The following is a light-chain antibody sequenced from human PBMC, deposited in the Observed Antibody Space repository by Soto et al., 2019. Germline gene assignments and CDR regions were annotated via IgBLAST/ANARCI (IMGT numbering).Light chain of an antibody. CDR2: DAS. CDR3: QQRDKWPVP. V-gene: IGKV3-11*01. J-gene: IGKJ4*01. CDR1: QSVGSH. Sequence: EVVLTQSPATLSSSLGERATLSCTASQSVGSHLAWYQQKPGQPPRLLIYDASNRPTGIPARFSGSGSGTDFTLSISSLEPEDFAVYYCQQRDKWPVPFGGGTKVEFK.